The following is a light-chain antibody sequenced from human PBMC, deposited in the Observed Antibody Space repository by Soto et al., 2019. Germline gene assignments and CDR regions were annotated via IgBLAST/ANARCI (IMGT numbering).Light chain of an antibody. CDR3: QTWGTGIYVV. CDR2: VNSDGSH. CDR1: SAHNSYA. Sequence: QLVLTQSPSASASLGASVKLTCSLSSAHNSYAIAWHQKQPGKGPRFLMKVNSDGSHTRGDEIRHRFSGSTSGAEHYLTISGLQSEDEADYYCQTWGTGIYVVFGGGTKLTVL. J-gene: IGLJ2*01. V-gene: IGLV4-69*01.